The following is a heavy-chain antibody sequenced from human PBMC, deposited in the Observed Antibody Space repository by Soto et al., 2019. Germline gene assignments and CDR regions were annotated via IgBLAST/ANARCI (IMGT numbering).Heavy chain of an antibody. CDR3: ARGRQWEVLFDI. CDR2: TIPIFGTA. Sequence: ASVNVSCKASGVILSSYAISSSRQADGQRLEWMGGTIPIFGTANYAQKSQGRVTINSDESTSTAYMEPSSLISADTDVDYGARGRQWEVLFDIWG. D-gene: IGHD1-26*01. CDR1: GVILSSYA. J-gene: IGHJ3*02. V-gene: IGHV1-69*13.